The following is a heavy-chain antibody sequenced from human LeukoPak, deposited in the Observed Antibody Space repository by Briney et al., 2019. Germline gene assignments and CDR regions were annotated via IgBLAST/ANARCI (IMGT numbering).Heavy chain of an antibody. CDR3: AKGDNYYDSSGYYHVRALFDY. Sequence: GGSLRLSCVASGFTFSSYAMHWVRQAPGKGLERVAGTSYNGNNKFYADSVKGRFSISRDNSKNTLYLQMDSLRAEDTAVYYCAKGDNYYDSSGYYHVRALFDYWGQGALVTVSS. CDR1: GFTFSSYA. D-gene: IGHD3-22*01. J-gene: IGHJ4*02. CDR2: TSYNGNNK. V-gene: IGHV3-30*04.